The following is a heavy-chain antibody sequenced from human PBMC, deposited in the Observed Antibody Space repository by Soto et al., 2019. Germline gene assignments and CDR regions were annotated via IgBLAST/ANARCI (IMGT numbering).Heavy chain of an antibody. D-gene: IGHD3-22*01. CDR3: ARGYDSSGYYHDYFAY. CDR2: ISAYNGNT. J-gene: IGHJ4*02. V-gene: IGHV1-18*01. Sequence: GASVKVSCKASGYTFTSYGISWVRQAPGQGLEWMGWISAYNGNTNYAQKLQGRVTMTTDTSTSTAYMELRSLRSDDTAVFYCARGYDSSGYYHDYFAYWGKGTLVPVSS. CDR1: GYTFTSYG.